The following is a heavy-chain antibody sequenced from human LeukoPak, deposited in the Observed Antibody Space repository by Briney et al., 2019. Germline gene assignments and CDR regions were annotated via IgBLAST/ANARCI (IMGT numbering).Heavy chain of an antibody. CDR3: TSIALTGEFDY. D-gene: IGHD6-19*01. J-gene: IGHJ4*02. Sequence: PGGSLRLSCAASGFTVSSNYMSWVRQAPGKGLEWVGRIRNKANSYATAYAASVKGRFTISRDDSKNTAYLQMNSLKTEDTAVYYCTSIALTGEFDYWGQGTLVTVSS. CDR2: IRNKANSYAT. CDR1: GFTVSSNY. V-gene: IGHV3-73*01.